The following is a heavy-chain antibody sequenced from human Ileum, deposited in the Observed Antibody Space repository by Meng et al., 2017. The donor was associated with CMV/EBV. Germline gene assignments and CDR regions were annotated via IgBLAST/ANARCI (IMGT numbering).Heavy chain of an antibody. J-gene: IGHJ4*02. D-gene: IGHD3-16*01. V-gene: IGHV1-46*02. CDR3: ARGGYDDDRVNPSVY. CDR1: GYHFNNYL. Sequence: GAECKTPLASLKASCKTTGYHFNNYLIHWVRQAPGQGLEWVGIINPSDATTSYSQSFQGRVTVTRDTSTSTVYMELSNLRSEDTAVYYCARGGYDDDRVNPSVYWGQGTLVTVSS. CDR2: INPSDATT.